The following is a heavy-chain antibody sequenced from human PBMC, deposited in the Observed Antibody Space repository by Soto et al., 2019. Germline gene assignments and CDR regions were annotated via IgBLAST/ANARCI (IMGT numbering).Heavy chain of an antibody. CDR3: ATRAGAPAD. D-gene: IGHD6-25*01. J-gene: IGHJ4*02. V-gene: IGHV3-7*01. CDR1: GFSFNTYW. Sequence: PRLSCAASGFSFNTYWMSWIRQAPGKGLEWVANINEDGNKQNYVDSVRGRFTISRDNAKTSVHLQMNSLRVEDTAVYYCATRAGAPADWGQGTLVTVSS. CDR2: INEDGNKQ.